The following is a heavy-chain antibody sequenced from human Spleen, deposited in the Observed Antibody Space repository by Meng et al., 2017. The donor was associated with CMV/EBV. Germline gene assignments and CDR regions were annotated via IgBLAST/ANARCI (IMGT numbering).Heavy chain of an antibody. D-gene: IGHD3-9*01. CDR1: GGTFSSYA. CDR3: ARGRNDILTGYSTTEYQYYGMDV. CDR2: IIPILGIA. Sequence: SVKVSCKASGGTFSSYAISWVRQAPGQGLEWMGGIIPILGIANYAQKFQGRVTITADKSTSTAYMELSSLRSEDTAVYYCARGRNDILTGYSTTEYQYYGMDVWGQGTTVTVSS. J-gene: IGHJ6*02. V-gene: IGHV1-69*10.